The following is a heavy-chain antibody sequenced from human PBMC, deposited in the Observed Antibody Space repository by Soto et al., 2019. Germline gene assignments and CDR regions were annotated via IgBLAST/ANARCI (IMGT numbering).Heavy chain of an antibody. CDR1: GGTFSSYA. CDR3: ARPVRYGYNEAAFDI. V-gene: IGHV1-69*01. Sequence: QVQLVQSGAEVKKPGSSVKVSCKASGGTFSSYAISWVRQAPGQGLEWMGGIIPIFGTANYAQKFQGRVTITADESRSTAYMELSSLRSEDTAVYYCARPVRYGYNEAAFDIWVQGTMVTVSS. D-gene: IGHD5-12*01. J-gene: IGHJ3*02. CDR2: IIPIFGTA.